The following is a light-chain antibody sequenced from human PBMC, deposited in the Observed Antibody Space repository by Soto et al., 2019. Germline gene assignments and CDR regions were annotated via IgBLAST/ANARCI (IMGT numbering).Light chain of an antibody. V-gene: IGLV2-11*01. CDR2: DVN. J-gene: IGLJ1*01. CDR1: SSDVGGYNY. CDR3: CSYGGSFYV. Sequence: QSALTQPHSVSGSPGQSVAISCSGTSSDVGGYNYVSWYQQHPSKAPKLIIFDVNKRPSGVPDRFSGSKSGSTASLTISGLQAEDEADYYCCSYGGSFYVVGTGTKVTVL.